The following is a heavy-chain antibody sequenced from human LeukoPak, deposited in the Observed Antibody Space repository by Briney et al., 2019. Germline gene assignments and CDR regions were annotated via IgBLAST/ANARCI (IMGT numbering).Heavy chain of an antibody. Sequence: SETLSLTCTVSGGSISNFYWSWIRQPAGKGLEWIGRIYTSGSTNYNPSLKSRVTMSIDTSKSQFSLKLSSVTAADTAVYYCARTRYGSGSYTYLDYWGQGTLVTVSP. J-gene: IGHJ4*02. CDR1: GGSISNFY. CDR2: IYTSGST. D-gene: IGHD3-10*01. V-gene: IGHV4-4*07. CDR3: ARTRYGSGSYTYLDY.